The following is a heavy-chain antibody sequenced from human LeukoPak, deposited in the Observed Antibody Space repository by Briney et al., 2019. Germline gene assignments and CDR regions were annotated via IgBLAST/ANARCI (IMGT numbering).Heavy chain of an antibody. V-gene: IGHV4-59*01. Sequence: PSETLSLTCTVSGGSLSSYYCSWIRQPPGKVLEWIGYIYYSGSTNYNPSLKSRVTISVDTSKNQFSLKLSSVTAADTAVYYCARANDYGSGSYLLDYWGQGTLVTVSS. D-gene: IGHD3-10*01. J-gene: IGHJ4*02. CDR1: GGSLSSYY. CDR3: ARANDYGSGSYLLDY. CDR2: IYYSGST.